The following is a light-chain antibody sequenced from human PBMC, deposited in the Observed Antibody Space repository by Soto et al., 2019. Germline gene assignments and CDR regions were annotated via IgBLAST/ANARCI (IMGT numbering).Light chain of an antibody. V-gene: IGKV2-28*01. J-gene: IGKJ4*01. CDR1: QSLLQSNGYNY. CDR2: LGS. Sequence: DIVMTQSPLSLPVTPGEPASITCRSSQSLLQSNGYNYLDWYLLKPGQSPQLLIYLGSNRASGVPDRFSGSASGTDFTLKISRVEAEDVGVYYCMQALHTPLTFGGGTKVEIK. CDR3: MQALHTPLT.